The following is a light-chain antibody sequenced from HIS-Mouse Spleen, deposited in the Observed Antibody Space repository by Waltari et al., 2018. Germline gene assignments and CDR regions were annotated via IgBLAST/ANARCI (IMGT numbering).Light chain of an antibody. V-gene: IGLV3-1*01. Sequence: SYELTQPPSVSVSPGQTASITCSGDKLGDKYACWYQQKPGQSPVLVIYQDSKRASGTPERFSGSNSGNTATLTISGTQAMDEADYYCPAWDSSTVVFGGGTKVTVL. CDR1: KLGDKY. J-gene: IGLJ2*01. CDR2: QDS. CDR3: PAWDSSTVV.